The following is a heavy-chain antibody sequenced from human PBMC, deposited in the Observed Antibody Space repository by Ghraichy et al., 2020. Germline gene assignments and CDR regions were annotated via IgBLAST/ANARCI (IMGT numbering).Heavy chain of an antibody. Sequence: GGSLRLSCAASGFTFSSYAMSWVRQAPGKGLEWVSAISGSGGSTYYAESVKGRFTISRDNSKNTLYLQMNSLRAEDTSVYYCAKVDTYYYGSGSYYNDYYYYGMDVWGQGTTVTVSS. CDR1: GFTFSSYA. D-gene: IGHD3-10*01. CDR3: AKVDTYYYGSGSYYNDYYYYGMDV. J-gene: IGHJ6*02. V-gene: IGHV3-23*01. CDR2: ISGSGGST.